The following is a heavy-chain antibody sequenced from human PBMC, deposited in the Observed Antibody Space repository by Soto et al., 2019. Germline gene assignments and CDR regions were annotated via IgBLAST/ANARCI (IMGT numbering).Heavy chain of an antibody. D-gene: IGHD1-1*01. CDR1: GFTFSMYW. CDR2: INDDGISK. J-gene: IGHJ2*01. CDR3: TRGPRPTSTGTGAF. Sequence: PGGSLRLSCAASGFTFSMYWMHWVRQVPGKGPEWVSRINDDGISKNYADSVKGRFTISRDNAKNTLYLQMNALSVEDTGVYYCTRGPRPTSTGTGAFWGRGTLVTVSS. V-gene: IGHV3-74*01.